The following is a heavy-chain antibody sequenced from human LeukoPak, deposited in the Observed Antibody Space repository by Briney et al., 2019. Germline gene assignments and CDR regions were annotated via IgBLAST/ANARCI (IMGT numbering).Heavy chain of an antibody. D-gene: IGHD6-19*01. V-gene: IGHV3-49*03. CDR2: IRSKAYGGTT. CDR1: GFTFGDYA. J-gene: IGHJ4*02. CDR3: TRDSGSGWYGDY. Sequence: HPGGSLRLSCTASGFTFGDYAMSWFRQAPGKGLEWVGFIRSKAYGGTTEYAASVKGRFTISRDDSESIACLQMNSLKSEDTAVYYCTRDSGSGWYGDYWGQGTLVTVSS.